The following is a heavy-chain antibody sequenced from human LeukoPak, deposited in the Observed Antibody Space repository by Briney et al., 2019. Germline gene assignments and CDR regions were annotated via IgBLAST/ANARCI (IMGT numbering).Heavy chain of an antibody. Sequence: GASVKVSCKASGYSSTNYGISWVRQAPGQGLEWMGWIHIYRGNTNYAQKFQGRVTITTDTSTSTAYMELRSLRSDDTAVYYCARLTFCSSTSCYEDPYYCYYMDVWGKGTTVTVSS. J-gene: IGHJ6*03. D-gene: IGHD2-2*01. V-gene: IGHV1-18*01. CDR2: IHIYRGNT. CDR1: GYSSTNYG. CDR3: ARLTFCSSTSCYEDPYYCYYMDV.